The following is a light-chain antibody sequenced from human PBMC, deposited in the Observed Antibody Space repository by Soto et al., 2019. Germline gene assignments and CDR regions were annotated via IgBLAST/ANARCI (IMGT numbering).Light chain of an antibody. V-gene: IGKV1-39*01. CDR3: QQSYSTPFP. Sequence: DIQMTQSPSSLSASVGDRVTITCRASQSIRSYLNWFQQKPGKAPELLIYAASSLQGGVPSRFSGSGSGTDFTLTISSLQPEDFATYYCQQSYSTPFPFGPGTKVDIK. J-gene: IGKJ3*01. CDR2: AAS. CDR1: QSIRSY.